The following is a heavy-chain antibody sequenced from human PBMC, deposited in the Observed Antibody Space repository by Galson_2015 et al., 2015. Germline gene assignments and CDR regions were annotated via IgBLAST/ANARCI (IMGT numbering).Heavy chain of an antibody. D-gene: IGHD5-12*01. V-gene: IGHV3-33*01. Sequence: SLRISCAASGFTFSSHGMHWVRQAPGKGREWVAAIWYDGSEKYYADSVKGRLSISRDNSKNTLYLQMNSLRAEDTAVYYCARDEGGGYTNFDYWGQGSLVTVPS. CDR1: GFTFSSHG. CDR3: ARDEGGGYTNFDY. J-gene: IGHJ4*02. CDR2: IWYDGSEK.